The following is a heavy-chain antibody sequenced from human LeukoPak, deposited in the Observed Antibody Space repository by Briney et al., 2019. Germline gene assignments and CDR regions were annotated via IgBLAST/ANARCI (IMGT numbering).Heavy chain of an antibody. CDR3: ARETHYDSSGYYPFDY. CDR2: IYHSGST. V-gene: IGHV4-38-2*02. D-gene: IGHD3-22*01. J-gene: IGHJ4*02. Sequence: SETLSLTCTVSGYSISSGYYWGWIRQPPGKGLEWIGSIYHSGSTYYNPSLKSRVTISVDTSKNQFSLKLSSVTAADTAVYYCARETHYDSSGYYPFDYWGQGTLVTVSS. CDR1: GYSISSGYY.